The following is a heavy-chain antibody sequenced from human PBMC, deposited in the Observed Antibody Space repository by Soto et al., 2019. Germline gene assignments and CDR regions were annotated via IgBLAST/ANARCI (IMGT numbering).Heavy chain of an antibody. D-gene: IGHD5-12*01. CDR3: ARGHSRDGYNPYDY. J-gene: IGHJ4*02. CDR1: GGSISSGGYY. CDR2: IYYSGST. V-gene: IGHV4-31*03. Sequence: QVQLQESGPGLVKPSQTLSLTCTVSGGSISSGGYYWSWIRQHPRKGLEWIGYIYYSGSTYYNPSHKSRVTISVDTSKNQFSLKLSSVAAADTAVYYCARGHSRDGYNPYDYWGQGTLVTVSS.